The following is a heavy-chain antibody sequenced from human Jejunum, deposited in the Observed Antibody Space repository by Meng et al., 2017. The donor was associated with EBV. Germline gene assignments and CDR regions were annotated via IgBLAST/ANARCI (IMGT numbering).Heavy chain of an antibody. CDR2: INVITGNT. D-gene: IGHD1-14*01. CDR3: ARVGNPGAEYFQH. CDR1: GYTFTGYD. Sequence: QGKLVQTGAEVKKPGASIKVSCKAAGYTFTGYDINLVRQVTGKGLEWMGWINVITGNTGYEQKFQGRSTMTRDTSINTAYMELSSLRSDDTAVYYCARVGNPGAEYFQHWGQGTLVTVSS. J-gene: IGHJ1*01. V-gene: IGHV1-8*01.